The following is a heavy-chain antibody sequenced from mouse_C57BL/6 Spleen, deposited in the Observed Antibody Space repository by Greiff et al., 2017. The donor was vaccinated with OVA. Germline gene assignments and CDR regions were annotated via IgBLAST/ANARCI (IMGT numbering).Heavy chain of an antibody. D-gene: IGHD1-1*02. Sequence: VQLQQSGAELVRPGASVKLSCTASGFNIKDYYMHWVKQRPEQGLEWIGRIDPEDGDTESAPKFQGKATMTAYTSSNPAYLQRSSLTSEDTAVYYCTTSGSYGAMDDWGQGTSVTFSS. CDR3: TTSGSYGAMDD. CDR2: IDPEDGDT. CDR1: GFNIKDYY. V-gene: IGHV14-1*01. J-gene: IGHJ4*01.